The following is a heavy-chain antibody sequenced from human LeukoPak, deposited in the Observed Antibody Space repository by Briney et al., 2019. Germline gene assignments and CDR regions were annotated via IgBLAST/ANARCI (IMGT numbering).Heavy chain of an antibody. CDR1: SDPLSSYY. D-gene: IGHD2-8*02. V-gene: IGHV4-34*12. J-gene: IGHJ5*02. CDR3: VTGLNPAES. CDR2: IIHDDRV. Sequence: SETLSLPCAVYSDPLSSYYPSWLRQPPGKGLEWIGKIIHDDRVTYNAPLGTRVSISADTSKNHFTLELKSVTATDPAIYYCVTGLNPAESWGQGTLVTVSS.